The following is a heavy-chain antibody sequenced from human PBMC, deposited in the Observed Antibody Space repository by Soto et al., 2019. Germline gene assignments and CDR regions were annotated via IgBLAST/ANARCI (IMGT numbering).Heavy chain of an antibody. V-gene: IGHV1-18*04. Sequence: ASVKVSCKASGYTFTSFGISWVRQAPGQGLEWMGWISTYNDNTNYAQKVQGRVTMTTDTSTSTAYMELRSLRSDDTAVYYCARSYSTIAWFEPWGQGTLVTVSS. CDR3: ARSYSTIAWFEP. J-gene: IGHJ5*02. D-gene: IGHD2-2*01. CDR2: ISTYNDNT. CDR1: GYTFTSFG.